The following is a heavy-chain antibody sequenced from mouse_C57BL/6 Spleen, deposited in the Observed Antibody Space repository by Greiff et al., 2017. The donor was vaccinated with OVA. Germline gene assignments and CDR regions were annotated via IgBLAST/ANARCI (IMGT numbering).Heavy chain of an antibody. CDR2: IDPSDSYT. D-gene: IGHD2-10*02. CDR3: ARLEYDYFDY. V-gene: IGHV1-69*01. Sequence: QVQLQQSGAELVMPGASVKLSCKASGYTFTSYWMHWVKQRPGQGLEWIGEIDPSDSYTNYNQKFKGKSTLTVDKSSSTAYMQLSSLTSEDSAVYYCARLEYDYFDYWGQGTTLTVSS. CDR1: GYTFTSYW. J-gene: IGHJ2*01.